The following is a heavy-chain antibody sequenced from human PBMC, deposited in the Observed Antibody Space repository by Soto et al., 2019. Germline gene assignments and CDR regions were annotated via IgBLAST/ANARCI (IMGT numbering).Heavy chain of an antibody. J-gene: IGHJ4*02. D-gene: IGHD5-18*01. CDR3: ASSTAMVKGGLDY. V-gene: IGHV3-53*04. Sequence: RGSLRLSCAASGFTVSSNYMSWVRQAPGKGLEWVSVIYSGGSTYYADSVKGRVTISRHNSKNTLYLQMNSLRAEDTAVYYCASSTAMVKGGLDYWGQGTLVTVSS. CDR2: IYSGGST. CDR1: GFTVSSNY.